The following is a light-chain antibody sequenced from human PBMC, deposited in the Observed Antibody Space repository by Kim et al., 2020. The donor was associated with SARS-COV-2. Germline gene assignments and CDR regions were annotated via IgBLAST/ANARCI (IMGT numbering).Light chain of an antibody. J-gene: IGKJ4*01. CDR3: QQSYCTPFT. V-gene: IGKV1-39*01. Sequence: DIQMTQSPSSLSASAGDTVTITCRASPSISSYLNWYQQKPGEAPKLLIYAASSLQSGVPSRFSGSGSGTDFTLTSSSLQADDVAYYCYQQSYCTPFTFGGGTEVEIK. CDR2: AAS. CDR1: PSISSY.